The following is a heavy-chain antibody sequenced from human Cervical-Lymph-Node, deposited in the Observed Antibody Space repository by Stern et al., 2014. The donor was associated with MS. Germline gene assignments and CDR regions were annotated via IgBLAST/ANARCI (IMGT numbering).Heavy chain of an antibody. V-gene: IGHV1-18*01. CDR3: ALDSSGYYGYYFDY. Sequence: VQLVESGAEVKKPGASAKVSCKAYGYTFTSYGISWVRQAPGQGLEWLGWISDYNGNTNYAQKLQGRVTMTTDTSTSTAYMELRSLRSDDTAVYYCALDSSGYYGYYFDYWGQGTLVTVSS. CDR2: ISDYNGNT. J-gene: IGHJ4*02. CDR1: GYTFTSYG. D-gene: IGHD3-22*01.